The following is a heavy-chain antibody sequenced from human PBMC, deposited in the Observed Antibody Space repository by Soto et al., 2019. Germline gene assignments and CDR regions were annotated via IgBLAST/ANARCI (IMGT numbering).Heavy chain of an antibody. D-gene: IGHD2-15*01. CDR1: GFTFNTYG. Sequence: QGQLVESGGGVVQPGRSLRLSCAASGFTFNTYGMHWVRQAPGKGLEWVAVIWYDGGNKYYADSAKGRFTVSRDNSRNTLYLQMNSLRVEDTAIYYCARIDCTGGSCRPYAYYGLDVWGQGTTVTVSS. J-gene: IGHJ6*02. CDR2: IWYDGGNK. V-gene: IGHV3-33*01. CDR3: ARIDCTGGSCRPYAYYGLDV.